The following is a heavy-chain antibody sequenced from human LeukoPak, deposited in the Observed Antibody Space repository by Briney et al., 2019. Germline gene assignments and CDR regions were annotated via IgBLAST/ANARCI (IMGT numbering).Heavy chain of an antibody. D-gene: IGHD6-19*01. CDR2: IYYSGST. CDR3: ARGDSSGWYFAFDI. V-gene: IGHV4-59*01. Sequence: SETLSLTCTVSGGSISSYYWSWIRQPPGKGLEWIGYIYYSGSTNYNPSLKSRVTISVDTSKNQFSLKLSSVTAADTAVYYCARGDSSGWYFAFDIWGQGTMVTVSS. J-gene: IGHJ3*02. CDR1: GGSISSYY.